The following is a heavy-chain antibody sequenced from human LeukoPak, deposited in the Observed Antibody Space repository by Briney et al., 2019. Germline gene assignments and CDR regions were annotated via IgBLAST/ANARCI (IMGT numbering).Heavy chain of an antibody. CDR3: ARDHGDSSGFDY. J-gene: IGHJ4*02. CDR1: GYTFTGYY. Sequence: ASVKVSCKASGYTFTGYYMHWVRQAPGQGLEWMGRINPNSGGTSYAQKFQGRVTMTRDTSISTAYMELSRLRSDDTAVYYCARDHGDSSGFDYWGQGTLVTVSS. V-gene: IGHV1-2*06. D-gene: IGHD3-22*01. CDR2: INPNSGGT.